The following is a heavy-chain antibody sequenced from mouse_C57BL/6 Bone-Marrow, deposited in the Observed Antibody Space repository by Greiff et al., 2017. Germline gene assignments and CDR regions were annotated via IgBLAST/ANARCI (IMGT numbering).Heavy chain of an antibody. Sequence: QVQLQQPGAELVKPGASVKLSCTASGYTFTNYWMHWVKQRPGQGLEWIGMMHPNGGSPDYNEKFKSEATLSVDKSSRTAYMELSSLTSEDSAVYYGARSYYYDDYTTDHWGQGTSVTVSS. CDR3: ARSYYYDDYTTDH. D-gene: IGHD2-4*01. CDR2: MHPNGGSP. CDR1: GYTFTNYW. V-gene: IGHV1-64*01. J-gene: IGHJ4*01.